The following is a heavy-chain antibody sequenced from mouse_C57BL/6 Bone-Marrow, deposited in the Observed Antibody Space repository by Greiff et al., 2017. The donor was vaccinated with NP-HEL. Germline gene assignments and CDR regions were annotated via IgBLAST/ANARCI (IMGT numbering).Heavy chain of an antibody. CDR2: IDPENGDT. V-gene: IGHV14-4*01. CDR1: GFNIKDDY. CDR3: TTRGDLLWPDYYAMDY. J-gene: IGHJ4*01. Sequence: VQLQQSGAELVRPGASVKLSCTASGFNIKDDYMHWVKQRPEQGLEWIGWIDPENGDTEYASKFQGKATITADTSSNTAYLQLSSLTSEDTAVYYYTTRGDLLWPDYYAMDYWGQGTSVTVSS. D-gene: IGHD2-1*01.